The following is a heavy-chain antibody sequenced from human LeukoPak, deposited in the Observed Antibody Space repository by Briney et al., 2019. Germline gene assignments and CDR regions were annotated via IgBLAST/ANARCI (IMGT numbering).Heavy chain of an antibody. Sequence: HSRGSLRLSCAASGFTFSDYSMNWVRQAPGKGLEWVSYISTSSSIVYYADSVKGRFTISRDNAKKSLYLQMNSLRDDDTGVYYCARGAAAADHWGQGTPVTVSS. V-gene: IGHV3-48*02. CDR1: GFTFSDYS. D-gene: IGHD6-13*01. CDR3: ARGAAAADH. CDR2: ISTSSSIV. J-gene: IGHJ4*02.